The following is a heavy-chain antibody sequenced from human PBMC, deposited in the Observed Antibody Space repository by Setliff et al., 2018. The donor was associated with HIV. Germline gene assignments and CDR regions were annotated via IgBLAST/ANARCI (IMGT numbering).Heavy chain of an antibody. J-gene: IGHJ3*02. V-gene: IGHV4-59*11. CDR1: GASISSHY. CDR3: ARVPRITTLRNAFDI. D-gene: IGHD3-3*01. Sequence: KASETLSLTCTVSGASISSHYWSWIRQPPGKGLEWIGYIYFSGTTNYNPSLKSRVTISVDTSKNQFSLKLSSVTAADTAIYYCARVPRITTLRNAFDIWGQGTMVTVSS. CDR2: IYFSGTT.